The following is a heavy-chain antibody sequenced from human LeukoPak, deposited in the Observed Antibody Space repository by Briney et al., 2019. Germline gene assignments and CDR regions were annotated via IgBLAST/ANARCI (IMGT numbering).Heavy chain of an antibody. CDR3: ARELVGATENAFDI. J-gene: IGHJ3*02. Sequence: GGSLRLSCVASGFTFSSYAMHWVRQAPGKGLEWVAVISYDGSNKYYADSVKGRFTISRDNSKNTLYLQMNSLRAEDTAVYYCARELVGATENAFDIWGQGTMVTVSS. CDR2: ISYDGSNK. D-gene: IGHD1-26*01. V-gene: IGHV3-30*04. CDR1: GFTFSSYA.